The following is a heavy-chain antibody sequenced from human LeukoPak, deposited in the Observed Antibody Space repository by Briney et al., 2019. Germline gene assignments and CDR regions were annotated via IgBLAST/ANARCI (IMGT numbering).Heavy chain of an antibody. CDR3: ARQDTVYGSLRVYVLYY. Sequence: GGSLRLSCAASGFTFSSYSMNGVRQAPGKGLEWVSSISSSSSYIYYADSVKGRFTISRDNAKNSLYLQMNSLRAEDTAVYYCARQDTVYGSLRVYVLYYWGQGALVTVSS. CDR2: ISSSSSYI. V-gene: IGHV3-21*01. J-gene: IGHJ4*02. CDR1: GFTFSSYS. D-gene: IGHD2-8*01.